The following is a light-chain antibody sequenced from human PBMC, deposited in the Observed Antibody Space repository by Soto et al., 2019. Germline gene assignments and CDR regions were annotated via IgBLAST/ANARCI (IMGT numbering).Light chain of an antibody. CDR2: GPS. V-gene: IGKV3-20*01. CDR3: QPYITSPPGYT. CDR1: QSVSSNY. J-gene: IGKJ2*01. Sequence: EIVLTQSPGTLSLSPGERATLSCRASQSVSSNYLAWYQQKPGQAPRLLIYGPSSRATGIPDRFSGSGSGTDFTLTISRLEPEDFAVYYCQPYITSPPGYTFGQGTKLEIK.